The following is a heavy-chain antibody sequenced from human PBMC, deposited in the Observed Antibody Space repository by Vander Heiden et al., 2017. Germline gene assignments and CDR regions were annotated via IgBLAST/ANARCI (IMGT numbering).Heavy chain of an antibody. V-gene: IGHV3-30-3*01. CDR1: GFTFSSYA. CDR2: ISYDGSNK. J-gene: IGHJ3*02. Sequence: QVQLVESGGGVVQPGRSLRLSWAASGFTFSSYAMHWVRQAPGKGLEWVAVISYDGSNKYYADSVKGRFTISRDNSKNTLYLQMNSLRAEDTAVYYCARDMGPTSHGAFDIWGQGTMVTVSS. D-gene: IGHD1-1*01. CDR3: ARDMGPTSHGAFDI.